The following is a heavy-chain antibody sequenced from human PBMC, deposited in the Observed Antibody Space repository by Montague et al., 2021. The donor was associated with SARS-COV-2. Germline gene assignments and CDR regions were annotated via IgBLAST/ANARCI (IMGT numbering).Heavy chain of an antibody. D-gene: IGHD6-19*01. CDR2: INTAVDT. V-gene: IGHV3-13*04. Sequence: SLRLSCAASGFTFSSYDMHWVRQATVKGLECVSIINTAVDTYYPXSVNGRFTISRDNAKNSLYLQMNSLRAGDTAVYYCARGDRTGWQTDYWGQGTLVTVSS. J-gene: IGHJ4*02. CDR3: ARGDRTGWQTDY. CDR1: GFTFSSYD.